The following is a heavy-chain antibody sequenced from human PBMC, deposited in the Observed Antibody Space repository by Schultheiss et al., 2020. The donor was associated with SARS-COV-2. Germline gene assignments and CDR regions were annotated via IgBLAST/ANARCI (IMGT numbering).Heavy chain of an antibody. D-gene: IGHD2-21*01. CDR1: GGSISSGGYY. CDR3: ARVMSPGFCGGDCYWLGAALNDAFDI. Sequence: SETLSLTCTVSGGSISSGGYYWGWIRQPPGKGLEWIGSIYYSGSTYYNPSLESRLTISVDKSKNQFSLKLSSVTAADTAVYYCARVMSPGFCGGDCYWLGAALNDAFDIWGQGTMVTVSS. CDR2: IYYSGST. J-gene: IGHJ3*02. V-gene: IGHV4-39*07.